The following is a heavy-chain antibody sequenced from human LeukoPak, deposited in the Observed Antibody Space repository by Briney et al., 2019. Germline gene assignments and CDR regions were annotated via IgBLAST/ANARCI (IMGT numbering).Heavy chain of an antibody. D-gene: IGHD4-23*01. J-gene: IGHJ4*02. CDR2: ISYDGSNK. CDR3: AKDNGCNLDY. Sequence: GRSLRLSCAASGFTFSSYGMHWVRQAPGKGLEWVAVISYDGSNKYYADSVKGRFTISRDNSKNTLYLQMNSLRAEDTAVYYCAKDNGCNLDYWGQGTLVTVSS. CDR1: GFTFSSYG. V-gene: IGHV3-30*18.